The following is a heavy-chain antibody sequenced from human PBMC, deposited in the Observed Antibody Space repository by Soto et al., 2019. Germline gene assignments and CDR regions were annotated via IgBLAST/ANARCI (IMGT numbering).Heavy chain of an antibody. CDR3: AKETYSGPFAY. V-gene: IGHV3-30*18. Sequence: QVQLVESGGGVVQPGRSLRLSCAASGFTFSSYGMHWVRQAPGKGLEWVAVISYDGSNKYYADSVKGRFTISRDDSKNTRYLQMNVLRAEGTVVSYWAKETYSGPFAYWGQGTLVPVSS. CDR2: ISYDGSNK. D-gene: IGHD2-15*01. J-gene: IGHJ4*02. CDR1: GFTFSSYG.